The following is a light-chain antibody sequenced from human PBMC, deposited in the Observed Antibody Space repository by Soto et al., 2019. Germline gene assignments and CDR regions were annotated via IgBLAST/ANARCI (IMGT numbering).Light chain of an antibody. V-gene: IGKV1-39*01. CDR1: QSISNY. Sequence: DMQMTQSPSSLPASVGDRVNITCRASQSISNYLNWYQQKPGRAPRLLIHGASSLQGGVPSRFNGSGSGTDFTLTISSLQPEDFTTYYCQQTYSAPLTFGGGTKVEI. CDR2: GAS. J-gene: IGKJ4*01. CDR3: QQTYSAPLT.